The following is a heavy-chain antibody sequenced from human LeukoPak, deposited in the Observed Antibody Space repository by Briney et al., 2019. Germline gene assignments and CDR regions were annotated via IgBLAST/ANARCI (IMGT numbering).Heavy chain of an antibody. Sequence: ASVKVSCKASGYTFTSNYIHWVRQAPGQGLEWMGMIYPRDGSTSYAQKFQGRVTMTTDTSTSTAYMELRSLRSDDTAVYYCARADYGGFDYWGQGTLVTVSS. V-gene: IGHV1-46*01. CDR1: GYTFTSNY. CDR3: ARADYGGFDY. J-gene: IGHJ4*02. CDR2: IYPRDGST. D-gene: IGHD4-23*01.